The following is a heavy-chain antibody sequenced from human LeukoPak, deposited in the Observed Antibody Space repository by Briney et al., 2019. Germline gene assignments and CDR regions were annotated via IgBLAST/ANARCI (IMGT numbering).Heavy chain of an antibody. CDR3: ARDAFLEDGGNYMDV. D-gene: IGHD4-23*01. CDR2: IYYSGST. J-gene: IGHJ6*02. Sequence: PSETLSLTCTVSGGSISSGGYYWSWLRQHPGKGLEWIGYIYYSGSTYYNPSLKSRVTISVDTSKNQFSLKLSSVTAADTAVYYCARDAFLEDGGNYMDVWGQGTTVTVSS. CDR1: GGSISSGGYY. V-gene: IGHV4-31*03.